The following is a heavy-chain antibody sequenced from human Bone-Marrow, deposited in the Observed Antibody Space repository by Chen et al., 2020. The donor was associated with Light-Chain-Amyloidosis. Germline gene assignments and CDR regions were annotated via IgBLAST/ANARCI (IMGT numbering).Heavy chain of an antibody. V-gene: IGHV5-51*01. CDR2: IYPDDSDA. D-gene: IGHD5-12*01. CDR3: ARRRDGYNFDY. J-gene: IGHJ4*02. CDR1: GYPFPNSW. Sequence: EVQLEQSGPEVQQPGESLRISCKGSGYPFPNSWIGWVRQLPGKGLEWMGVIYPDDSDARYSPSFECQVTISADKSITTAYLQWRSLKASDTAMYYCARRRDGYNFDYWGQGTLVTVSS.